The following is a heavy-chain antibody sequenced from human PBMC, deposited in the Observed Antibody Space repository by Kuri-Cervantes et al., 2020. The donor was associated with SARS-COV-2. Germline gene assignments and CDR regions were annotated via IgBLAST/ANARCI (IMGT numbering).Heavy chain of an antibody. CDR3: ARDLAAPDYDFWSGSVGY. J-gene: IGHJ4*02. CDR1: GFTFSSYW. V-gene: IGHV3-7*01. D-gene: IGHD3-3*01. CDR2: IKQDGSEK. Sequence: GESLKISCAASGFTFSSYWMSWVRQAPGKGLEWVANIKQDGSEKYYVDSVKGRFTISRDNAKNSLYLQMNSLRAEDTAVYYCARDLAAPDYDFWSGSVGYWGQGTLVTVSS.